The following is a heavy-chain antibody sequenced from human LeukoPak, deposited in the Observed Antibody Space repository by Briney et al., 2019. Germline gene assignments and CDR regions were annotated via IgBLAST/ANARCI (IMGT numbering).Heavy chain of an antibody. V-gene: IGHV3-30*04. CDR3: ARDVFLATRFGNDPMDV. D-gene: IGHD1-1*01. Sequence: GALRLSCAASGFTFSSYAMHWVRQAPGKGLEWVAVISYDGSNKYYADSVKGRFTISRDNSKNTLYLQMNSLRAEDTAVYYCARDVFLATRFGNDPMDVWGQGTTVTVSS. CDR2: ISYDGSNK. CDR1: GFTFSSYA. J-gene: IGHJ6*02.